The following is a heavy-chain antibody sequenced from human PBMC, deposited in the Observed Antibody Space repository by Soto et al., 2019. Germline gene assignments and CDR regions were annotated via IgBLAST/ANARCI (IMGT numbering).Heavy chain of an antibody. CDR2: IYWNGDK. Sequence: QITLKESGPTLVKPTQTLTLTCTFSGFSLSTVGVGVGWIRQPPGKALQWLALIYWNGDKYYSPSLTNRLTSTKDTSKNQVVLTLTDMAPVDAGTFFCAHKGQLVGDWFDPWGQGTLVTVSS. CDR1: GFSLSTVGVG. D-gene: IGHD6-6*01. CDR3: AHKGQLVGDWFDP. V-gene: IGHV2-5*01. J-gene: IGHJ5*02.